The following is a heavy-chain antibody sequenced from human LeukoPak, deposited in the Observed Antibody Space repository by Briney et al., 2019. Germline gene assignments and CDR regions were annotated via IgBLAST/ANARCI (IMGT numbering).Heavy chain of an antibody. CDR3: ARDALTAYSSYYMDV. D-gene: IGHD6-19*01. CDR1: GGSISSGGYY. V-gene: IGHV4-30-2*01. Sequence: PSETLSLTCTVSGGSISSGGYYWSWIRQPPGKGLEWIGYIYHSGSTYYNPSLKSRVTISADRSKNQFSLKLSSVTAADTAVYYCARDALTAYSSYYMDVWGKGTTVTVSS. J-gene: IGHJ6*03. CDR2: IYHSGST.